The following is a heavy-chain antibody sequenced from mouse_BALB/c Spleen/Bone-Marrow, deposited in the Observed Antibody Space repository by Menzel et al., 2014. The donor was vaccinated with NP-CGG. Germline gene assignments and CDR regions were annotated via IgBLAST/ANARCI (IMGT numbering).Heavy chain of an antibody. J-gene: IGHJ2*01. CDR2: IDPSDSYT. Sequence: VQLQQSGAELVKPGASVKLSCMASGYTFTSYWLHWVKQRPGQGLEWIGEIDPSDSYTSYNQKFKGKATLTVDKSSSTAYMQLSSLTSEDSAVYYCAITTVVATGDYWGQGTTLTVSS. V-gene: IGHV1-69*02. D-gene: IGHD1-1*01. CDR3: AITTVVATGDY. CDR1: GYTFTSYW.